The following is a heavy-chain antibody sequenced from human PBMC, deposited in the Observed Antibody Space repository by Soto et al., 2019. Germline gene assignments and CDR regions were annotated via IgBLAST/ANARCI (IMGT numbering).Heavy chain of an antibody. CDR1: GGSITSSGYY. J-gene: IGHJ4*02. CDR2: TSNSGST. Sequence: QVQLQESGPGLVKPSQTLSLTCTVSGGSITSSGYYWSWIRQHPGEGLEWIGFTSNSGSTSYNPSLKGRVTIAVDTSSIQFSLNLKSVTAADTAVYYCARGGGSTKVDCWGLGTLVTVSP. CDR3: ARGGGSTKVDC. D-gene: IGHD2-2*01. V-gene: IGHV4-31*03.